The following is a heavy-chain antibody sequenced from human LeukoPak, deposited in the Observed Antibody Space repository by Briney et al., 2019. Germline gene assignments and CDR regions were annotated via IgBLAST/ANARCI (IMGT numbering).Heavy chain of an antibody. CDR2: INHSGST. J-gene: IGHJ6*03. CDR3: ATTYYYYMDV. CDR1: GGSFSGYY. V-gene: IGHV4-34*01. Sequence: SETLSLTCAVYGGSFSGYYWSWIRQPPGKGLEWIGEINHSGSTNYNPSLKSRVTMSVDTSKNQFSLKLSSVTAADTAVYYCATTYYYYMDVWGKGTTVTVSS.